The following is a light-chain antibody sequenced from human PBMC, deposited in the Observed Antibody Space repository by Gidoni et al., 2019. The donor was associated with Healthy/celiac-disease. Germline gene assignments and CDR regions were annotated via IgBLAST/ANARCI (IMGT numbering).Light chain of an antibody. CDR1: QSISSY. Sequence: IQMPQSPSSLSASVGDRVTITCRASQSISSYLNWYQQKPGKAPKLLIYAASSLQSGVPSRFSGSGSGTDFTLTISSLQPEDFATYYCQQSYSTPQTFXQXTKLEIK. J-gene: IGKJ2*01. CDR2: AAS. CDR3: QQSYSTPQT. V-gene: IGKV1-39*01.